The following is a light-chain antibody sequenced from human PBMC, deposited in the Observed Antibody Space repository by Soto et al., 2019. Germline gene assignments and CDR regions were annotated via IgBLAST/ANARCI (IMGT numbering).Light chain of an antibody. CDR3: SSYSSSTVV. J-gene: IGLJ3*02. CDR2: DVS. Sequence: QSALSQPASVSGSPGQSITISCTGTSSDVENYSLVSWYQQHPGKAPQLIIYDVSNRPSGALDRFSGSKSGNTASLTISGLQAEDEADYYCSSYSSSTVVFGGGTKVTVL. V-gene: IGLV2-14*02. CDR1: SSDVENYSL.